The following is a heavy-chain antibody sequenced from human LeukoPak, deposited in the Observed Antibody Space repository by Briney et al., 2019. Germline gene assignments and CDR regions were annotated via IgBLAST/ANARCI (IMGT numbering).Heavy chain of an antibody. CDR3: AGDRRFYDRSGYFRY. Sequence: GGSLRLSCAASGFTFSNYGMHWVRQAPGKGLEWVASIYYDGSDKKYADSVKGRFTISKDNSKNTVYLEMNGLRVDETAVYYCAGDRRFYDRSGYFRYWGQGTLVTVSS. D-gene: IGHD3-22*01. CDR2: IYYDGSDK. J-gene: IGHJ4*02. CDR1: GFTFSNYG. V-gene: IGHV3-33*01.